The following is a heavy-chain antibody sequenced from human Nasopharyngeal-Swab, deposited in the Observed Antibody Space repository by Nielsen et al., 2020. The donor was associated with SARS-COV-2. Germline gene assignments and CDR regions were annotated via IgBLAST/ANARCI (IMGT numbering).Heavy chain of an antibody. J-gene: IGHJ5*02. CDR3: ASQISGGGTPYDFWSGTLSWFDP. Sequence: SETLSLTCTVSGGSISSSSYYWGWIRQPPGKGLEWIGSIYYIGSTYYNPSLKRRVTISVDTSKNQFSLKLSSVTAADTAVYYCASQISGGGTPYDFWSGTLSWFDPWGQGTLVTVSS. CDR1: GGSISSSSYY. V-gene: IGHV4-39*01. CDR2: IYYIGST. D-gene: IGHD3-3*01.